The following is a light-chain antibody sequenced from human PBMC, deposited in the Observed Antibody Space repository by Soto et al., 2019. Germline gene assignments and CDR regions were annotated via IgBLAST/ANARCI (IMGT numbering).Light chain of an antibody. V-gene: IGKV3-20*01. Sequence: ELVVTQSPGTLSLSPGERATLSCRASQSVRSNYLAWYQQKPGQAPRLLMYDAASRPGGIPDRFSGSGSGTVFTLTISRLEPEDFAVYYCQQYGTSPYTFGQGTKLEIK. J-gene: IGKJ2*01. CDR3: QQYGTSPYT. CDR1: QSVRSNY. CDR2: DAA.